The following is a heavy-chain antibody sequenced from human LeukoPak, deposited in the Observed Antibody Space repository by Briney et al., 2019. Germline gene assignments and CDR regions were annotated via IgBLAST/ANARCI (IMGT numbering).Heavy chain of an antibody. CDR3: ARVIEHRHWCFDL. CDR1: GGSISSRNYF. CDR2: IDTSGST. Sequence: PSQTLSLTCTVSGGSISSRNYFWTWIRQPAGKGLEWIGHIDTSGSTKYSPSLKTRVTISVDTSKKQFSLKLRSVTAADTAVYYCARVIEHRHWCFDLWGRGTLVTVSS. J-gene: IGHJ2*01. V-gene: IGHV4-61*09. D-gene: IGHD2-21*01.